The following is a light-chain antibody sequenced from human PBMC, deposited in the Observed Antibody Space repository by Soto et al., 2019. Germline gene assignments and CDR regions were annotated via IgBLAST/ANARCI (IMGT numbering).Light chain of an antibody. CDR2: NAS. V-gene: IGKV3-11*01. CDR1: QSVSSY. J-gene: IGKJ5*01. Sequence: EIVLTQSPATLSLSPGERATLSCRASQSISIYASQSVSSYLVWYQQKPGQAPRLLIYNASNRATGIPARFSGSGSGTDFTLTISSLEPEDFAVYYCQQRSNWPITFGQGTRLEIK. CDR3: QQRSNWPIT.